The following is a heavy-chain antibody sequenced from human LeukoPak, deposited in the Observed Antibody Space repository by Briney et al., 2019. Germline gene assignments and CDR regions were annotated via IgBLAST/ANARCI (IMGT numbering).Heavy chain of an antibody. D-gene: IGHD6-19*01. CDR2: IYYSGST. V-gene: IGHV4-59*08. Sequence: SETLSLTCTVSGGSISSYYWSWIRQPPGKGLEWIGYIYYSGSTNYNPSLKSRVTISVETSKNEFSLKLSSVTAADTAVYYCARHQLVYSSGWRNWFDPWGQGTLVTVSS. J-gene: IGHJ5*02. CDR3: ARHQLVYSSGWRNWFDP. CDR1: GGSISSYY.